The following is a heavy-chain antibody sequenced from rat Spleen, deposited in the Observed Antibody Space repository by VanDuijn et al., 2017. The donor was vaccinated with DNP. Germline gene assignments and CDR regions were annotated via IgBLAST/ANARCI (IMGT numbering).Heavy chain of an antibody. Sequence: EVQLQESGPGLVKPSQSLSLTCSVTGYSITSSYRWNWIRKFPGNKLEWMGYINSAGSTDYNPSLKGRISITRDTSKNQFFLQVNSVTTEDTATYYCARLHYGLDYWGQGVMVTVSS. V-gene: IGHV3-3*01. D-gene: IGHD1-11*01. J-gene: IGHJ2*01. CDR2: INSAGST. CDR1: GYSITSSYR. CDR3: ARLHYGLDY.